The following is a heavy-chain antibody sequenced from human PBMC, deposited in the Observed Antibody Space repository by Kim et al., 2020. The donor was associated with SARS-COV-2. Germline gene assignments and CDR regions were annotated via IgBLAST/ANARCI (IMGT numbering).Heavy chain of an antibody. D-gene: IGHD3-22*01. J-gene: IGHJ4*02. Sequence: GRFTISRDNAKNSLYLQMNSLRDEDTAVYYCARDQYGYYYDSSGYPPFDYWGQGTLVTVSS. CDR3: ARDQYGYYYDSSGYPPFDY. V-gene: IGHV3-48*02.